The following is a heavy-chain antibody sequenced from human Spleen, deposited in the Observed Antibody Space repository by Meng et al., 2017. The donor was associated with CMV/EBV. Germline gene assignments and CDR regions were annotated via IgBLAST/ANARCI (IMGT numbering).Heavy chain of an antibody. Sequence: GGSLRLSCAASGITFSRYSMNWVRQAPGKGLEWVSYIDSGGITINYADSVRGRFTISRDNAKNSLYLQMSSLRAEDTAVYYCARSCNATSCPADWGQGTLVTVSS. D-gene: IGHD2/OR15-2a*01. J-gene: IGHJ4*02. CDR3: ARSCNATSCPAD. CDR1: GITFSRYS. V-gene: IGHV3-48*04. CDR2: IDSGGITI.